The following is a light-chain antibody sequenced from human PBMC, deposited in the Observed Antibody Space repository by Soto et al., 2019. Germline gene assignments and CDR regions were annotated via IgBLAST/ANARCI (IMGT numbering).Light chain of an antibody. V-gene: IGLV1-51*01. CDR1: SSNIGNNY. CDR2: DSN. J-gene: IGLJ2*01. Sequence: QSVLTQPPSVSAAPGQTVTISCSGISSNIGNNYVSWFQQLPGTAPKLLIYDSNKRPSGIPDRFSGSKSGTSATLDITGLQTGDEADYYCATWDRSLTGEVFGGGTKVTVL. CDR3: ATWDRSLTGEV.